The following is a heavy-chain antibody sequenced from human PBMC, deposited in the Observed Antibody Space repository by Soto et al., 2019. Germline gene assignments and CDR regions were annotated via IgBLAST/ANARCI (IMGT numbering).Heavy chain of an antibody. CDR2: ISGSGGST. D-gene: IGHD5-18*01. CDR3: AKGVNTAMVYFGDYYFDY. Sequence: GGLRLSCAASGFTFSSYAMSWVRQAPGKGLEWVSAISGSGGSTYYADSVKGRFTISRDNSKNTLYLQMNSLRAEDTAVYYCAKGVNTAMVYFGDYYFDYWGQGTLVTVSS. V-gene: IGHV3-23*01. J-gene: IGHJ4*02. CDR1: GFTFSSYA.